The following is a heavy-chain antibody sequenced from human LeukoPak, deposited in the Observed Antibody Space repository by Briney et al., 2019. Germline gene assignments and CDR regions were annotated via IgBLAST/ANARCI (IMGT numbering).Heavy chain of an antibody. CDR3: VIVAVGSAFDY. Sequence: GGSLRLSCAASGFTFSSFGMHWVRQAPGKGLEWVAIISYDGRSKYYADSVKGRFTISRDNSKNTLYLQMSSLRAEDTAVYYCVIVAVGSAFDYWGQGTLVTVSS. D-gene: IGHD1-26*01. CDR2: ISYDGRSK. J-gene: IGHJ4*02. V-gene: IGHV3-30*03. CDR1: GFTFSSFG.